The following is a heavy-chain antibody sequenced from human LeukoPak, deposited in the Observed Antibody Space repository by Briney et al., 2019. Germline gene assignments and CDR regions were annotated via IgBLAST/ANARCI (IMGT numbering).Heavy chain of an antibody. CDR1: GFTLSNAW. D-gene: IGHD1-7*01. J-gene: IGHJ6*03. CDR3: TTNYTDNYYYMDV. V-gene: IGHV3-15*01. CDR2: IKSKADGGTT. Sequence: GGSLRLSCAASGFTLSNAWMSWVRQAPGKGLEWVGHIKSKADGGTTDYAAPVKGRFTISRDDSKNMLFLQMNSLKTEDTALYYCTTNYTDNYYYMDVWGIGTTVTVSS.